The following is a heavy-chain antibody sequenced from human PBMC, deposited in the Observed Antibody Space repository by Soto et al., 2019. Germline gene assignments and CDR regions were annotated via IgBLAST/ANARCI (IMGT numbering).Heavy chain of an antibody. CDR2: ISADSGEP. V-gene: IGHV1-18*01. CDR3: ARDEGGYDILTGYYKAHHFDY. D-gene: IGHD3-9*01. Sequence: ASLKVSCKASGFSSSTYAFSWVRRAPGQGLEWMGLISADSGEPRYAQQFQGRVAMTTDTSTRTAYMELRGLTSDDTAVYYCARDEGGYDILTGYYKAHHFDYWGQGVLVTVSS. CDR1: GFSSSTYA. J-gene: IGHJ4*02.